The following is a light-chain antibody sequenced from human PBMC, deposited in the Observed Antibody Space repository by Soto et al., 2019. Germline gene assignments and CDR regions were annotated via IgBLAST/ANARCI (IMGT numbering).Light chain of an antibody. CDR2: GAS. CDR3: QQYGSSPRT. J-gene: IGKJ5*01. Sequence: VMTQSPATLSVTPGERATLSCRASQNLRSSLAWYQQKPGQAPRLLIYGASTRATGIPARFSGSGSGTEFTLTISSLQSEDFAVYYCQQYGSSPRTFGQGTRLEIK. CDR1: QNLRSS. V-gene: IGKV3-15*01.